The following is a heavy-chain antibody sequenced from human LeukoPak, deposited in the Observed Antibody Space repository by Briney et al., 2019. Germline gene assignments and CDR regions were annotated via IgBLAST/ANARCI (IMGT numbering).Heavy chain of an antibody. D-gene: IGHD2-2*01. CDR3: VRAGNAVLGYSGMDV. J-gene: IGHJ6*02. CDR2: LGSAGDT. V-gene: IGHV3-13*04. Sequence: GRSLRLSCAASGFTFSRYDMHWVRQSAGRGLEWVSGLGSAGDTFYAATVKGRFTISRENAKNSLYLQMNSLRAGDTAVYYCVRAGNAVLGYSGMDVWGQGTTVTVSS. CDR1: GFTFSRYD.